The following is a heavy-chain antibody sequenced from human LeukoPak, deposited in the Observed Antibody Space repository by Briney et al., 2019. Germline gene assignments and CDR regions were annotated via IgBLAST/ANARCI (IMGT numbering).Heavy chain of an antibody. J-gene: IGHJ6*03. CDR3: ARGLGYCSSTSCYDYYYYYMDV. D-gene: IGHD2-2*01. CDR2: ISSSSSYI. CDR1: GLTFSSYS. V-gene: IGHV3-21*04. Sequence: GGSLRLSCAASGLTFSSYSMNWVRQAPGKGLEWVSSISSSSSYIYYADSVKGRFTISRDNAKNSLYLQMNSLRVEDTAVYYCARGLGYCSSTSCYDYYYYYMDVWGKGTTVTVSS.